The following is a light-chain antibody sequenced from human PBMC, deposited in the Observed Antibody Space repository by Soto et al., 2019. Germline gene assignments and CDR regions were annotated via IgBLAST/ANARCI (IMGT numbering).Light chain of an antibody. CDR2: LGS. Sequence: DIVVTQFPLSLAVTPGEPASISCNAIHSLLHSNGNNYVDWYLQRPGQSPHLLIFLGSNRAPGVPDRFSGSGSATDFALKISRVEAADIGVYYCMQELQTPITFGQGTRLEIK. CDR3: MQELQTPIT. CDR1: HSLLHSNGNNY. J-gene: IGKJ5*01. V-gene: IGKV2-28*01.